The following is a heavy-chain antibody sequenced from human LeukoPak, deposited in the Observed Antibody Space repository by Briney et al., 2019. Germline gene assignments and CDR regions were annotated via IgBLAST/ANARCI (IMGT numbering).Heavy chain of an antibody. CDR1: GGSISTYY. Sequence: SETLSLTCTVSGGSISTYYWTWIRQPPGKGLEWIGYIYFSGSTNYNPSLKSRVTISVDTSKNQFSLNLTSVTAADTAVYYCARNFDSYNAFDIWGQGTMVTVSS. J-gene: IGHJ3*02. CDR3: ARNFDSYNAFDI. CDR2: IYFSGST. D-gene: IGHD3-22*01. V-gene: IGHV4-59*01.